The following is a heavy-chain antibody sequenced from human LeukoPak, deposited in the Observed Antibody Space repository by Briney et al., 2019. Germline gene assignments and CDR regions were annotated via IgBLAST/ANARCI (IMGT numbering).Heavy chain of an antibody. CDR3: AKGGTWLYVPFDF. V-gene: IGHV3-43D*03. J-gene: IGHJ3*01. D-gene: IGHD3-10*02. CDR1: GFSFDDYA. CDR2: ITWDGDTT. Sequence: GGSLRLSCAASGFSFDDYAMHWVRQAPGKGLEWVSLITWDGDTTYYADSVKGRFTISRDNSKTSLYLQMNSLRAEDTALYYCAKGGTWLYVPFDFWGQGTMVTVSS.